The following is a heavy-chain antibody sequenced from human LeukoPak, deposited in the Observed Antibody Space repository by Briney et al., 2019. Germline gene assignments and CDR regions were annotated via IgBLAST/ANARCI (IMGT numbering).Heavy chain of an antibody. CDR3: VNGDQSSWYRTLLY. J-gene: IGHJ4*02. CDR2: ISSNGGST. CDR1: GFTFSSYA. V-gene: IGHV3-64D*06. D-gene: IGHD6-13*01. Sequence: SGRSLRLSCAASGFTFSSYAMHWVRQAPGKGLEYVSAISSNGGSTYYADSVKGRFTISRDNSKNTLYLQMSSLRAEDTAMYYCVNGDQSSWYRTLLYWGQGTLVTVSS.